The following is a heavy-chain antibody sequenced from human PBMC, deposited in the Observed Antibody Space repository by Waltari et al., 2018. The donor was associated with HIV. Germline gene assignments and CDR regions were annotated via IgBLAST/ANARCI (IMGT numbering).Heavy chain of an antibody. CDR1: GSTFTTFY. J-gene: IGHJ4*02. CDR3: ARVRRAVGASIDYFDY. V-gene: IGHV1-46*01. CDR2: INPSGGST. Sequence: QVQLVQSGAEGKKPGASVKVSCKASGSTFTTFYMHWVRQAPGQGLEWMGMINPSGGSTTYAEKVQDRVTMTRDTSTRTVYMELSSLTSEDTAVYYCARVRRAVGASIDYFDYWGQGSLVTVSS. D-gene: IGHD1-26*01.